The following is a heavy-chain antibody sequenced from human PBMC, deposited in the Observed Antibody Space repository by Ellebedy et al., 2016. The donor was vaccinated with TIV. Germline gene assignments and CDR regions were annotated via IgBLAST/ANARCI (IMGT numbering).Heavy chain of an antibody. CDR2: IYYSGST. CDR1: GGSITSNHW. V-gene: IGHV4/OR15-8*01. D-gene: IGHD4-17*01. Sequence: MPSETLSLTCDVSGGSITSNHWWTWVRQPPGKGLAWIGEIYYSGSTNYNPSLQSRVFISLDRSKNQFSLQLTSVTAADTAVYFCAKLPGGDYIYYYYGLDVWGPGTTVTVSS. CDR3: AKLPGGDYIYYYYGLDV. J-gene: IGHJ6*02.